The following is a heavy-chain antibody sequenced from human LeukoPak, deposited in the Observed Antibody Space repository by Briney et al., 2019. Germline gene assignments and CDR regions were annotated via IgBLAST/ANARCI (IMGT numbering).Heavy chain of an antibody. CDR1: GGTFSSYA. J-gene: IGHJ4*02. CDR3: ARGPSPSYYDFWSGYYTD. D-gene: IGHD3-3*01. CDR2: IIPIFGTA. Sequence: ASVKVSCKASGGTFSSYAISWVRQAPGQGLEWMGGIIPIFGTANYAQKFQGRVTITADKSTSTAYMELSSLRSEDTAVYYCARGPSPSYYDFWSGYYTDWGQGTLVTVSS. V-gene: IGHV1-69*06.